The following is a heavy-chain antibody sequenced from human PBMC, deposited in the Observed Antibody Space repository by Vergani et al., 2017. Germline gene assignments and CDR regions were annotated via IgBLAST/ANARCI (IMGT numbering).Heavy chain of an antibody. J-gene: IGHJ4*02. D-gene: IGHD6-19*01. CDR1: VYIFTSYW. Sequence: EVPLVPSGAEVKKPGVSLTISCKGSVYIFTSYWIGCVRQLPGKGLEWLGIIYPGDSDTRYSQSFQGKVTISADKSISTAYLQWSSLKASDTAMYYCARGDLRSGWQWLVRPQFDYWGQGTLVTVSS. V-gene: IGHV5-51*03. CDR3: ARGDLRSGWQWLVRPQFDY. CDR2: IYPGDSDT.